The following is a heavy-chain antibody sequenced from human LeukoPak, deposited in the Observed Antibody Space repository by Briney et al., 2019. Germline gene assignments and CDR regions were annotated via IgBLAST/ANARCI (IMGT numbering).Heavy chain of an antibody. D-gene: IGHD3-3*01. V-gene: IGHV4-34*01. CDR2: INHSGST. Sequence: SETLSLTCAVYGGSFSGYYWSWIRQPPGKGLEWIGEINHSGSTNYNPSLKSRVTISVDTSKNQFSPKLSSVTAADTAVYYCARNALEWLFGSTYFDYWGQGTLVTVSS. CDR3: ARNALEWLFGSTYFDY. J-gene: IGHJ4*02. CDR1: GGSFSGYY.